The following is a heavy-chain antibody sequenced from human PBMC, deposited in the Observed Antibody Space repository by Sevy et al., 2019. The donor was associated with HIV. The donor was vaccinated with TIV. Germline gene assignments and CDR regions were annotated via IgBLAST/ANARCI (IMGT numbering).Heavy chain of an antibody. CDR2: ISSNGDNA. Sequence: GGSLRLSCSASGFTFSHYAMTWVRQAPGRGLEWLALISSNGDNAFYANSVRGRLTVSRDNSMNTLSLQMSSLTAEDTAVYYCARGPEWELTSFLSHWGQGTLVTVSS. CDR1: GFTFSHYA. D-gene: IGHD1-26*01. J-gene: IGHJ4*02. V-gene: IGHV3-30-3*01. CDR3: ARGPEWELTSFLSH.